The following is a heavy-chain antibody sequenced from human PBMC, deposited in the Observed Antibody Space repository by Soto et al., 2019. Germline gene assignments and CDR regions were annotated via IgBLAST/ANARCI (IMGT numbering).Heavy chain of an antibody. CDR3: ARQARRGIVGAIPYNWFDP. V-gene: IGHV4-39*01. J-gene: IGHJ5*02. CDR2: IYYSGST. D-gene: IGHD1-26*01. Sequence: QLQLQESGPGLVKPSETLSLTCTVSGGSISSSSYYWGWIRQPPGKGLEWIGSIYYSGSTYYNPSLKSRVTISVDTSKNQFSLKLSSVTAADTAVYYCARQARRGIVGAIPYNWFDPWGQGTLVTVSS. CDR1: GGSISSSSYY.